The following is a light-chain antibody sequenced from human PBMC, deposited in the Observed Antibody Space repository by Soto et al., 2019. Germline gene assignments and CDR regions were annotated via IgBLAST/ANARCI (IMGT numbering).Light chain of an antibody. Sequence: EIVLTQSPATLSLSPGERATLSCRASQSVSIYLAWYQQKPGQAPRLLIYDASNRATDIPARFSGSGSVTDFTLTISSLEPEDFAVYYCQQRSNWPLTFGPGTKVDIK. CDR3: QQRSNWPLT. J-gene: IGKJ3*01. CDR1: QSVSIY. CDR2: DAS. V-gene: IGKV3-11*01.